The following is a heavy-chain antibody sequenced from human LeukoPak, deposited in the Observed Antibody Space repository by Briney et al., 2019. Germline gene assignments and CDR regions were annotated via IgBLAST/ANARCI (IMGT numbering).Heavy chain of an antibody. CDR3: ARDYCSGGSCYLVLDP. J-gene: IGHJ5*02. Sequence: ASVKVSCKASGYTVTSYGISWVRQAPGQGLEWMGWINAYNGNTNYAQKLQGRVTMTTDTSTSTAYMELRSLRSDDTAVYYCARDYCSGGSCYLVLDPWGQGTLVTVSS. D-gene: IGHD2-15*01. V-gene: IGHV1-18*01. CDR2: INAYNGNT. CDR1: GYTVTSYG.